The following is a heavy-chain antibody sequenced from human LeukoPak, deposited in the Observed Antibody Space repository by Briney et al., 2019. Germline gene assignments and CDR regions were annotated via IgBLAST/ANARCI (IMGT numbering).Heavy chain of an antibody. J-gene: IGHJ4*02. V-gene: IGHV3-30*14. D-gene: IGHD6-6*01. Sequence: GGSLRLYCAASGFTFSSYAMHWVRQAPGKGLEWVAVISYDGSNKCYADSVKGRFTISRDNSKNTLYLQMGSLRAEDMAVYYCARWGQLAFDYWGQGTLVTVSS. CDR1: GFTFSSYA. CDR2: ISYDGSNK. CDR3: ARWGQLAFDY.